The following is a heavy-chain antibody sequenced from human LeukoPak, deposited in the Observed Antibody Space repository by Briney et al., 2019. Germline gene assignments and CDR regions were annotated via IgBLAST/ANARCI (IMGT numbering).Heavy chain of an antibody. V-gene: IGHV3-30-3*01. Sequence: PGGSLRLSCGASGFTFSSYAMHWVRQAPGKGLEWVAVISYDGSNKYYADSVKGRFTISRDNSKNTLYLQMNSLRAEDTAVYYCARESEPRGRIVAVPAAILGYWGQGTLVTVSS. J-gene: IGHJ4*02. CDR3: ARESEPRGRIVAVPAAILGY. CDR1: GFTFSSYA. CDR2: ISYDGSNK. D-gene: IGHD2-2*01.